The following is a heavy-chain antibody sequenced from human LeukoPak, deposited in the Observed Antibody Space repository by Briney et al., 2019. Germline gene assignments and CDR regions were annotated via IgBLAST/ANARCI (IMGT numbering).Heavy chain of an antibody. J-gene: IGHJ1*01. CDR1: GGSISSYH. CDR3: ARHDVAGATTDYFQH. Sequence: SETLSLTCTVSGGSISSYHWSWIRQPPGKGPEWIGYIYYSGSTRYNPSLKSRVTISVDTSKNQISLKLGSVTAADTAVYYCARHDVAGATTDYFQHWGQGTLVTVSS. CDR2: IYYSGST. D-gene: IGHD1-26*01. V-gene: IGHV4-59*08.